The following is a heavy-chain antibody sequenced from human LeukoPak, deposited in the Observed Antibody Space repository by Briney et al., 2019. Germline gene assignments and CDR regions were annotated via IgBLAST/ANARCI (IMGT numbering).Heavy chain of an antibody. V-gene: IGHV3-21*01. J-gene: IGHJ4*02. CDR3: ARDLFSSGWFAYFDY. Sequence: GGSLRLSCAASGFTFSSYSMNWVRQAPGKGLEWVSSISSSSSYIYYADSVKGRFTISRDNAKNSLYLQMNSLRAEDTAVYYSARDLFSSGWFAYFDYWGQGTLVTVSS. CDR1: GFTFSSYS. D-gene: IGHD6-19*01. CDR2: ISSSSSYI.